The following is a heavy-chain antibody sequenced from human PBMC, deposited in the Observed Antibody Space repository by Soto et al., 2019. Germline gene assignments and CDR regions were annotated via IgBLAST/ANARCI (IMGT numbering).Heavy chain of an antibody. CDR3: ARHWWGDSGSYTFDY. V-gene: IGHV4-39*07. Sequence: SETLSLTCTVSGASISSSSYYWGWIRQPPGKGLEWIGTVYSSGSTNYNPSLKSRVTISVDTSKNQFSLKLNAVTAADTAVYYCARHWWGDSGSYTFDYWGQGTLVTVSS. D-gene: IGHD3-10*01. CDR2: VYSSGST. CDR1: GASISSSSYY. J-gene: IGHJ4*02.